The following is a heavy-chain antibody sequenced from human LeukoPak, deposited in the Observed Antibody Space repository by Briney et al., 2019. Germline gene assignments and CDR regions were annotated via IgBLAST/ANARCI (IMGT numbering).Heavy chain of an antibody. CDR1: GYTFTGNY. CDR2: IFPNSGGT. J-gene: IGHJ4*02. Sequence: GASVKVSCKASGYTFTGNYMHWVRQAPGQGLEWMGWIFPNSGGTEYALKFQGRVTMTRDTSISTAYMELSSLRSDDTAVYYCAAVTYTNYDDFDYWGQGTLVTVSS. CDR3: AAVTYTNYDDFDY. D-gene: IGHD4-11*01. V-gene: IGHV1-2*02.